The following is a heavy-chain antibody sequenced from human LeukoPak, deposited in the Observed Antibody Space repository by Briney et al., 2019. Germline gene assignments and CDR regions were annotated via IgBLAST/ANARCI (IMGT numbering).Heavy chain of an antibody. V-gene: IGHV3-23*01. D-gene: IGHD4-11*01. Sequence: GGSLRLSCTASGFTFSSYAMNWVRQAPGKGLEWVSGIGAGGTFTYYADSVKGRFTIFRDNSRNTLYLQMNSLRADDTAVYYCAKDLDYTTYGYYLDYWGQGTLVTVSA. CDR2: IGAGGTFT. CDR1: GFTFSSYA. J-gene: IGHJ4*02. CDR3: AKDLDYTTYGYYLDY.